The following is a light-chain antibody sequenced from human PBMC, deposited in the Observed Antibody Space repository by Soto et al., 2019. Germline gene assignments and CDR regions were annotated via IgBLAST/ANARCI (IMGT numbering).Light chain of an antibody. CDR2: KAS. CDR1: QRISSW. Sequence: DIQMTQSPSILSASVGDRVTITCRASQRISSWLAWYQQKPGKAPNLLIHKASHLESGVPSRFSGSGSGTEFTLTISSLQPGDFATYYCQHYNTYPWTFGQGTKVDIK. CDR3: QHYNTYPWT. V-gene: IGKV1-5*03. J-gene: IGKJ1*01.